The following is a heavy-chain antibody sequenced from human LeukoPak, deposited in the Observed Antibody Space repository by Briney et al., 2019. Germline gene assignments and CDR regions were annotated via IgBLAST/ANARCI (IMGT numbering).Heavy chain of an antibody. V-gene: IGHV1-18*01. J-gene: IGHJ5*02. D-gene: IGHD3-9*01. CDR3: ARMAYDILTGYFQPNWFDP. CDR1: GYTFTNYG. Sequence: ASVKVSCKASGYTFTNYGISWVRQAPGQGLEWMGWISGYNGNTKYAQKLQGRVTMTTDTSTSTACMELRSLRSDDTAVYYCARMAYDILTGYFQPNWFDPWGQGTLVTVSS. CDR2: ISGYNGNT.